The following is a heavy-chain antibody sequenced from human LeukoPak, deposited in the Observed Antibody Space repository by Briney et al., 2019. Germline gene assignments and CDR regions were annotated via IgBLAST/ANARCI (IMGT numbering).Heavy chain of an antibody. D-gene: IGHD2-15*01. Sequence: GGSLRLSCAASGFTFSSYAMHWVRQAPGKGLEWVAVISYDGSNIYYADSVKGRFTISRDNSKNTLYLQVNSLRAEDTAVYYCARDYSSRYSRTFDYWGQRTLVTVSS. J-gene: IGHJ4*02. CDR1: GFTFSSYA. CDR3: ARDYSSRYSRTFDY. CDR2: ISYDGSNI. V-gene: IGHV3-30*04.